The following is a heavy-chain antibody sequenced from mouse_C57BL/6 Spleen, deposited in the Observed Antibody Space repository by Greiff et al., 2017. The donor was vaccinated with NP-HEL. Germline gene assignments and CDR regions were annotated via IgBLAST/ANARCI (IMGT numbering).Heavy chain of an antibody. CDR1: GYTFTSYW. V-gene: IGHV1-7*01. D-gene: IGHD2-1*01. Sequence: QVQLQQSGAELAKPGASVKLSCKASGYTFTSYWMHWVKQRPGQGLEWIGYINPSSGYTKYTQKFKDKATLTADKSSSTAYMQLSSLTYEDSAVYYCASSHYYGNSYLDYWGTSTTLTASS. CDR2: INPSSGYT. CDR3: ASSHYYGNSYLDY. J-gene: IGHJ2*01.